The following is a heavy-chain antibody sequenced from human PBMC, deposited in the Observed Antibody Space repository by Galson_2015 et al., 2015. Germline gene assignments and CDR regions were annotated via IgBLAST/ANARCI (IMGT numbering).Heavy chain of an antibody. CDR3: AKKYCSSTSCGSDY. V-gene: IGHV3-23*01. CDR1: GFTFSSYA. Sequence: SLRLSCAASGFTFSSYAMSWVRQAPGKGLEWVSAISGSGGSTYYADSVKGRFTISRDNSKNTLYLQMNSLRAEDTAVYYCAKKYCSSTSCGSDYWGQGTLVTVSS. J-gene: IGHJ4*02. D-gene: IGHD2-2*01. CDR2: ISGSGGST.